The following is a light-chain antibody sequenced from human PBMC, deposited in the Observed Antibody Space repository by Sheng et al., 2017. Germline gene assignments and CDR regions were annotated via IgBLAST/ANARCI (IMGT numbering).Light chain of an antibody. V-gene: IGKV1-39*01. Sequence: DIQMTQSPATLSASVGDRVTITCRASQGLSDAVAWYQQKPGKAPKLLIYAASTLQSGVPSRFSGSESGTDFTLTISSVQPEDIATYFCQQTYSTPYPFGQGTRLEIK. CDR1: QGLSDA. CDR2: AAS. J-gene: IGKJ2*01. CDR3: QQTYSTPYP.